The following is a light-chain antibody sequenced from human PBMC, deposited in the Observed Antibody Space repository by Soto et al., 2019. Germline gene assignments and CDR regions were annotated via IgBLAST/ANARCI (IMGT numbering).Light chain of an antibody. J-gene: IGKJ4*02. V-gene: IGKV4-1*01. CDR3: QQYFGIRLT. CDR2: WAS. CDR1: RSLLHGSNNENF. Sequence: DIVMTQSPDSLAVSLGERATINCKSSRSLLHGSNNENFLAWYQQRPGQPPKLLFYWASTRQSGVPERFSGSGSETDFTLTISSLRAEDVAVYDCQQYFGIRLTFGGGTKVEIK.